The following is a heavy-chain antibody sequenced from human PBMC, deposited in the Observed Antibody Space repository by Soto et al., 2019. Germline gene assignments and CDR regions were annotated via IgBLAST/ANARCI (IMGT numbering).Heavy chain of an antibody. Sequence: GGSLRLSCAASGFTFNTYSMNWVRQAPGKGLEWVSSISSSSSYIYYADSVKGRFTISRDNAKNSLYLQMNSLRAEDMAVYYCARDRQQWLDMHDVFDIWGQGTMVTVSS. V-gene: IGHV3-21*01. CDR1: GFTFNTYS. D-gene: IGHD6-19*01. CDR2: ISSSSSYI. CDR3: ARDRQQWLDMHDVFDI. J-gene: IGHJ3*02.